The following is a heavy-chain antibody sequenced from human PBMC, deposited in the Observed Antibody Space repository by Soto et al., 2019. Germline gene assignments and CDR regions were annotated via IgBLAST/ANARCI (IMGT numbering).Heavy chain of an antibody. CDR2: IAYTGIT. V-gene: IGHV4-59*01. J-gene: IGHJ4*02. D-gene: IGHD5-12*01. CDR3: AREGFSGYEALDY. Sequence: QVQLQESGPRLLKPSETLSLTCSVSGGPIRSYYLSWVRQATGKGLEWIAYIAYTGITGYNPSLRGRVTISGDTSQNLFSLKMTSVTAADTAVYYCAREGFSGYEALDYWGQGILVTVS. CDR1: GGPIRSYY.